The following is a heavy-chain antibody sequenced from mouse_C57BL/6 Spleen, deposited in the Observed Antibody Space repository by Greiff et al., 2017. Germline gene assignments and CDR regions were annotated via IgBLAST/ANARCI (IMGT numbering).Heavy chain of an antibody. CDR2: INPYNGGT. Sequence: EVQLQQSGPVLVKPGASVKMSCKASGYTFTDYYMNWVKQSHGKSLEWIGVINPYNGGTSYNQKFKGKATLTVDKSSSTAYMELNSLTSEDSAVYYCAKAFHYYGSRDAMDYWGQGTSVTVSS. V-gene: IGHV1-19*01. CDR3: AKAFHYYGSRDAMDY. CDR1: GYTFTDYY. J-gene: IGHJ4*01. D-gene: IGHD1-1*01.